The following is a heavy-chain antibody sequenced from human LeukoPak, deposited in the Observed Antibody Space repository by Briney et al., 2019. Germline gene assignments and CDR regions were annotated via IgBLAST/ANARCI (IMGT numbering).Heavy chain of an antibody. CDR2: IYYSGST. Sequence: SQTLSLTCTVSGGSISSDNFYWSWIRQPPGKGLEWIGYIYYSGSTYYNPSLKSRITISVDTSKNQFSLKVSSVTAADTAVYFCVRGYSSSWSYYFDYWGQGTLVTVSS. J-gene: IGHJ4*02. CDR1: GGSISSDNFY. V-gene: IGHV4-30-4*01. CDR3: VRGYSSSWSYYFDY. D-gene: IGHD6-13*01.